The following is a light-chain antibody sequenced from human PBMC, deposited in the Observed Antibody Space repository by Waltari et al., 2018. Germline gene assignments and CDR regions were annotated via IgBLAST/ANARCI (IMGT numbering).Light chain of an antibody. J-gene: IGKJ2*01. CDR3: QQYGRSWNT. CDR1: QSVSSNY. Sequence: EIVLTQSPGTLSLSPGERATLSCRASQSVSSNYLAWYKQRPGQAPRLLIHGSSSRATGIPDRFSGSGSGTDFTLTISRLEPEDFAVYYCQQYGRSWNTFGQGTKLEIK. CDR2: GSS. V-gene: IGKV3-20*01.